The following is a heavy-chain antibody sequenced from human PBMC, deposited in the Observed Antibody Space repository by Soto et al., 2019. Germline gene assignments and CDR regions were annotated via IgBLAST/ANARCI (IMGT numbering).Heavy chain of an antibody. CDR3: ARDWGELPFDY. D-gene: IGHD1-26*01. CDR2: IWYDGTNK. V-gene: IGHV3-33*01. Sequence: QVHLVESGGGVVQPGRSLRLSCATSGFTFSSYGMHWVRQAPGKGLEWVAVIWYDGTNKYYADSVKGRFTISRDNSKNALDLQMNSLRAEDTAVYSCARDWGELPFDYWGQGTLVTVSS. CDR1: GFTFSSYG. J-gene: IGHJ4*02.